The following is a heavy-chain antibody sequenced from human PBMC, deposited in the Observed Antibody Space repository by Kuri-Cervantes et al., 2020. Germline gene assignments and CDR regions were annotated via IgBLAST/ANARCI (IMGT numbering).Heavy chain of an antibody. J-gene: IGHJ1*01. CDR2: ISSSSSYI. CDR3: ARAHYYDSSGYLLQH. D-gene: IGHD3-22*01. Sequence: GGSLRLSCAASGFTVSSNYMSWVRQAPVKGLEWVSSISSSSSYIYYAGSVKGRFTISRDNAKNSLYLQMNSLRAEDTAVYYCARAHYYDSSGYLLQHWGQGTLVTVSS. V-gene: IGHV3-21*01. CDR1: GFTVSSNY.